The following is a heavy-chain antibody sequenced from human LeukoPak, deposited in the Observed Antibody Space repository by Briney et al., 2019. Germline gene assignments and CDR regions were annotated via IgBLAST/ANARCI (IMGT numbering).Heavy chain of an antibody. D-gene: IGHD6-25*01. V-gene: IGHV4-4*07. Sequence: KSSETLSLTCTVSGGSISSYYWSWIRQPAGKGLEWIGRIHTSGSTNYSPSLKSRVTISVDTSKNQFSLKLSSVTAADTAVYYCARDKRAGFDYWGQGTLVTVSS. J-gene: IGHJ4*02. CDR2: IHTSGST. CDR3: ARDKRAGFDY. CDR1: GGSISSYY.